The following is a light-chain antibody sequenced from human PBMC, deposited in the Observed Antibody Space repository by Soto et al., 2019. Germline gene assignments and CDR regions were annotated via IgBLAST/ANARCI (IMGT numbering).Light chain of an antibody. J-gene: IGKJ2*01. Sequence: DIVMTQTPLFLPVTPGEPASISCRSSKSLLDSNDGNAYLDWYLQKPGQSPQLLIYTLSYRASGVPDKVSGSGSGTDFTLKISSVEAEDVGVYYCLQRTQSPYTFGQGTKLDFK. CDR2: TLS. CDR3: LQRTQSPYT. V-gene: IGKV2-40*01. CDR1: KSLLDSNDGNAY.